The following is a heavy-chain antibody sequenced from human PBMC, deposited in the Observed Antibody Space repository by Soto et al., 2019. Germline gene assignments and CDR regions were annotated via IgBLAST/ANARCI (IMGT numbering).Heavy chain of an antibody. D-gene: IGHD6-13*01. CDR3: AIRVSSWYQRDYYYYYGMDV. CDR1: GYSFSSYW. V-gene: IGHV5-51*01. J-gene: IGHJ6*02. Sequence: PGESLKISCKGSGYSFSSYWIGWVRQMPGKGLEWMGIIHPGDSDIRYSPSFQGQVTISADKSINTAYLQWSSLKASDTAMYYCAIRVSSWYQRDYYYYYGMDVWGQGATVTVSS. CDR2: IHPGDSDI.